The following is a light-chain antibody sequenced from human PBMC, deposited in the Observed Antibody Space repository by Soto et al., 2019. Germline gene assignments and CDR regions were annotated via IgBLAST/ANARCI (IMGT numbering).Light chain of an antibody. Sequence: IVLTQSPGTLSLSPGERTTLSCRASQSISRYLAWYQQKPGQGPRLLIYGASSRDTGTPDRFSGSGSGTDFTLTSNRLEPEDFALYYCQQYGSSPPTFGQGTKVEIK. V-gene: IGKV3-20*01. CDR3: QQYGSSPPT. CDR1: QSISRY. CDR2: GAS. J-gene: IGKJ1*01.